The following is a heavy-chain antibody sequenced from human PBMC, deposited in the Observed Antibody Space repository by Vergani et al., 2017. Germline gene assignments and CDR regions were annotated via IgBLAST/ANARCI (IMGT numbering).Heavy chain of an antibody. CDR1: GYSFTSYW. Sequence: EVQLVQSGAEVKKPGESLKISCKGSGYSFTSYWIGWVRQMPGKGLEWMGIIYPGDSDTRYSPSFQGQVTISADKSISTAYLQWSSLKASDTAMYYCAIRGSGWPSDSRWGLVGEYYYYMYVWGKGTTVTVSS. CDR2: IYPGDSDT. V-gene: IGHV5-51*03. D-gene: IGHD6-19*01. CDR3: AIRGSGWPSDSRWGLVGEYYYYMYV. J-gene: IGHJ6*03.